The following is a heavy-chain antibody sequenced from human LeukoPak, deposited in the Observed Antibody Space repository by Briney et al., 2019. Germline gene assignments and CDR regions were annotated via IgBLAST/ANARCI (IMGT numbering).Heavy chain of an antibody. D-gene: IGHD3-22*01. CDR3: ARDSLESGFYDDSGYSAPCDY. CDR1: GYSISTGYY. CDR2: IYASGSN. Sequence: SETLSLTCAVSGYSISTGYYWAWLRQSPGTGLEWTGSIYASGSNYYNPALKSRVTISVDTSKNQFSLELTSVTAADTAVYYCARDSLESGFYDDSGYSAPCDYWGQGTLVTVSS. V-gene: IGHV4-38-2*02. J-gene: IGHJ4*02.